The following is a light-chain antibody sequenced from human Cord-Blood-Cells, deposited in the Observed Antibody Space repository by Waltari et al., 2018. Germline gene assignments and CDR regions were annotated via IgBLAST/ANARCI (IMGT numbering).Light chain of an antibody. Sequence: SSELTQDPAVSVALGQTVRITCQGDSLRSYYASWYQQKPGQAPVLFIYGKNNRPSGIPDRFSGSSSGNTASLTITGAQEEDEADYYCNSRDSSGNHWVFGGGTKLTVL. CDR1: SLRSYY. J-gene: IGLJ3*02. CDR3: NSRDSSGNHWV. CDR2: GKN. V-gene: IGLV3-19*01.